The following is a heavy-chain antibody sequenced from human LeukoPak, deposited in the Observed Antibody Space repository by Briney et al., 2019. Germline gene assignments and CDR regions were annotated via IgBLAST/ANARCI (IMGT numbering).Heavy chain of an antibody. D-gene: IGHD5-12*01. V-gene: IGHV1-69*04. Sequence: GSSVKVSCKASGGTFSSYAISWVRQAPGQGLGWMGRIIPILGIANYAQKFQGRVTMTRDTSTSTVYMELSSLRSEDTAVYYCARRSGYGDYWGQGTLVTVSS. J-gene: IGHJ4*02. CDR2: IIPILGIA. CDR3: ARRSGYGDY. CDR1: GGTFSSYA.